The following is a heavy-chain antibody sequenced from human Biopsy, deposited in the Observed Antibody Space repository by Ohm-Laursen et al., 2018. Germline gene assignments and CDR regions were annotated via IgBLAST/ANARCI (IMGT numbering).Heavy chain of an antibody. V-gene: IGHV4-59*01. D-gene: IGHD3-3*01. Sequence: GTLSLTCSVSGGSIISYYWTWIRQPPGKGLEWIGHVYNGGITNYNPSLKSRVTISKDTSKNQFSLQVNSVTAADTAVYYCARTPRDSFWSGSYKRGLWFDPWGQGTLVTVSS. CDR3: ARTPRDSFWSGSYKRGLWFDP. CDR2: VYNGGIT. J-gene: IGHJ5*02. CDR1: GGSIISYY.